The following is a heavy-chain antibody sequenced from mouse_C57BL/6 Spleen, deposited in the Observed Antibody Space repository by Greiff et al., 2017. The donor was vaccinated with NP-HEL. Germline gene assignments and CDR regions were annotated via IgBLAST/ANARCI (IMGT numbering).Heavy chain of an antibody. CDR2: IDPSDSYT. CDR3: ANYGSSYFDY. Sequence: QVQLQQPGAELVKPGASVKLSCKASGYTFTSYWMQWVKQRPGQGLEWIGEIDPSDSYTNYNQKFKGKATLTVDTSSSTAYMQLSSLTSEDSAFYYCANYGSSYFDYWGQGTTLTVSS. J-gene: IGHJ2*01. D-gene: IGHD1-1*01. V-gene: IGHV1-50*01. CDR1: GYTFTSYW.